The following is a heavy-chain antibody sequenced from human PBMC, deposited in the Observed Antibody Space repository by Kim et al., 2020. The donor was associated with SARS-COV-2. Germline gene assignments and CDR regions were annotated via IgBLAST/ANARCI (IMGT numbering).Heavy chain of an antibody. Sequence: GGSLRLSCAASGFIFNNYWMHWVRQTPGKGLVWVSRINFDGGVTDYADSVKGRFTISRDNDKNTLSLQMRSLRAEDAAVYHCVKGTAYNNKYYYMDAWGKGTTVTVSS. V-gene: IGHV3-74*01. J-gene: IGHJ6*03. CDR1: GFIFNNYW. CDR2: INFDGGVT. CDR3: VKGTAYNNKYYYMDA. D-gene: IGHD1-20*01.